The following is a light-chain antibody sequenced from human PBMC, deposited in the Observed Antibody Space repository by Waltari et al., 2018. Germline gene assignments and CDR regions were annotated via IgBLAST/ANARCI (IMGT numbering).Light chain of an antibody. J-gene: IGKJ4*01. CDR3: QQYSSTPLT. CDR2: WAS. V-gene: IGKV4-1*01. CDR1: QTVLYHGNNKNY. Sequence: DIVMTQSPASLAVSLGERANIHCKSRQTVLYHGNNKNYLAWYQQKPGQPPKLLIYWASTRDSGVPDRFSGSGSGTDFTLTISSLQAEDVAVYYCQQYSSTPLTFGGGTKVEIK.